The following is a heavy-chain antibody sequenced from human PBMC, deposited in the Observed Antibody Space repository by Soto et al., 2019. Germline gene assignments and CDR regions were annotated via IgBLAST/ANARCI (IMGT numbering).Heavy chain of an antibody. Sequence: GGSLSLSCAASGFTVKNFGMHWVRQAPGKGPEWVAMISHDGTATYYADSVKGRFTISRDNSKNTLYLQMNNLRTEDTAVYYCAKAVFSGGWYKYFDPWGQGTLVTVSS. CDR3: AKAVFSGGWYKYFDP. V-gene: IGHV3-30*18. CDR2: ISHDGTAT. CDR1: GFTVKNFG. J-gene: IGHJ5*02. D-gene: IGHD6-19*01.